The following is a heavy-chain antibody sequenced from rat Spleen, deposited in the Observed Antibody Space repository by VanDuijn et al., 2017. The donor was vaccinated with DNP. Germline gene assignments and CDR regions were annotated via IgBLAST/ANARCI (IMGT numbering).Heavy chain of an antibody. J-gene: IGHJ4*01. D-gene: IGHD1-4*01. CDR1: GFAFSDYY. CDR2: ISHNGGYT. CDR3: GRVAYPGGAMDA. V-gene: IGHV5-22*01. Sequence: EVQLVESGGGLVRPGRSLKLSCAASGFAFSDYYMAWVRQAPAKGLEWVASISHNGGYTYYRDSVKGRFTISRDNGQNTLYLQMTKLGSEDTVIYYCGRVAYPGGAMDAWGQGTSVTVSS.